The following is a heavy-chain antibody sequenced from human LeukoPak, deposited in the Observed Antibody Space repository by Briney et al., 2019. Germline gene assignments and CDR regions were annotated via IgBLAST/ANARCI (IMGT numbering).Heavy chain of an antibody. V-gene: IGHV1-46*01. CDR2: INPGGGST. D-gene: IGHD1-14*01. J-gene: IGHJ4*02. Sequence: ASVKVSCKASGYTFTSYDINWVRQATGQGLEWMGIINPGGGSTSYAQKFQGRVTMTRDMSTSTVCMELSSLRSEDTAVYYCARDPTTSFMDYWGQGTLVTVSS. CDR3: ARDPTTSFMDY. CDR1: GYTFTSYD.